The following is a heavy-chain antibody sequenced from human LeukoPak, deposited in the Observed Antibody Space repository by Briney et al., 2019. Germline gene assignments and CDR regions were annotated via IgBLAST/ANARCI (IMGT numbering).Heavy chain of an antibody. J-gene: IGHJ4*02. D-gene: IGHD3-10*01. CDR2: IYSNDDK. CDR3: AHSADYYGSGSHEY. V-gene: IGHV2-5*08. CDR1: GFSLSTSGMC. Sequence: SGPTLVNPTQTLTLTCTFSGFSLSTSGMCVSWIRQPPGKALEWLALIYSNDDKRYSPSLKSRLTLTKDTSKNQVVLTMTNMDPVDTGTYYCAHSADYYGSGSHEYWGQGTLVTVSS.